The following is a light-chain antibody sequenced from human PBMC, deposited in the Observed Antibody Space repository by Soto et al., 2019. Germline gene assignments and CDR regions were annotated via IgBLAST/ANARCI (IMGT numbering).Light chain of an antibody. Sequence: EIVLTQSPGNLSLTPGERATLSCRASQSVNNNYLAWYQQKAGQAPRLLIYGTSTRATGIPARFSGSGSGTDFTLTISSLQFEDFAVYYCQQYNNWPRAFGQGTKV. V-gene: IGKV3-15*01. J-gene: IGKJ1*01. CDR3: QQYNNWPRA. CDR2: GTS. CDR1: QSVNNN.